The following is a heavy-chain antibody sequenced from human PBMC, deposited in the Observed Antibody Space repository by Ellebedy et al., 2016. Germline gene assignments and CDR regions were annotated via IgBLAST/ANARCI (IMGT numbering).Heavy chain of an antibody. CDR1: GFTVSGNY. Sequence: GGSLRLSCAASGFTVSGNYMSWVRQAPGKGLEWVSTLYSGGTILYADSVKGRFTISRDNSKNTLCLQMNSLTVEDTAVYYCAKGNAIPGPEPLDFWGQGTLVTVSS. V-gene: IGHV3-66*01. CDR2: LYSGGTI. D-gene: IGHD1-14*01. CDR3: AKGNAIPGPEPLDF. J-gene: IGHJ4*02.